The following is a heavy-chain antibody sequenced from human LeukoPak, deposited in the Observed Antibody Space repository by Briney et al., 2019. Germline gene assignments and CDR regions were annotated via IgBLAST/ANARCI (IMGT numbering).Heavy chain of an antibody. J-gene: IGHJ4*02. CDR1: GDSVTGYY. D-gene: IGHD2-15*01. CDR3: VIGVGWQPDY. V-gene: IGHV4-59*02. Sequence: SETLSLSCTVFGDSVTGYYLNWVRQPPGKGLEWIGHIYKIGTTNYNPSLKSRLTISADTSKNQFSLKLRSVTAADTAVYYCVIGVGWQPDYWGQGALVTVSS. CDR2: IYKIGTT.